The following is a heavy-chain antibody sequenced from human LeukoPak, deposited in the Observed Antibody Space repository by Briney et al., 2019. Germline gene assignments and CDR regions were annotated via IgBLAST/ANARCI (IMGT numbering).Heavy chain of an antibody. J-gene: IGHJ4*02. D-gene: IGHD4-11*01. CDR1: GFTFSSYW. V-gene: IGHV3-74*01. Sequence: QPGGSLRLSCAASGFTFSSYWMPWVRQAPGKGLVWVSRINSDGSSTSYADSVKGRFTISRDNAKNTLYLQMNSLRAEDTAVYYCARDPPYSNYVYFDYWGQGTLVTVSS. CDR2: INSDGSST. CDR3: ARDPPYSNYVYFDY.